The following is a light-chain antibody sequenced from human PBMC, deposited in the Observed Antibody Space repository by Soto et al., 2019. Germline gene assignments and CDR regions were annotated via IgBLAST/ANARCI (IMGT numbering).Light chain of an antibody. CDR2: LDN. CDR1: SGSITSTY. V-gene: IGLV6-57*01. Sequence: NFMLTQPHSVSESPGKTVTISCTRNSGSITSTYVQWYQQHPGRSPTSVIYLDNPRPSGVPDRFSGSIDRSSNSASLTISGLRAEDEAHYYCQSSDSTSWVFGGGTKVTVL. CDR3: QSSDSTSWV. J-gene: IGLJ3*02.